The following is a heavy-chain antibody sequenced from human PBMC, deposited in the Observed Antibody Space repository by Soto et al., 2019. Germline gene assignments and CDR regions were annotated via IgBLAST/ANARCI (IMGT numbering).Heavy chain of an antibody. D-gene: IGHD3-16*01. Sequence: PSETLSLTCAVYGGSFSGYYWTWIRQTPGKGLEWIGEINQVDQSGTTIYNPSLKSRVTISADTSKSQFSLNLSSVTAADTAVYYCARGLGLFGIWGQGTMVTVSS. V-gene: IGHV4-34*01. J-gene: IGHJ3*02. CDR3: ARGLGLFGI. CDR1: GGSFSGYY. CDR2: INQVDQSGTT.